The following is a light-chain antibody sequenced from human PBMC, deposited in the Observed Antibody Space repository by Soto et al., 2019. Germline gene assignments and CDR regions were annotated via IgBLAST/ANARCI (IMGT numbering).Light chain of an antibody. CDR3: SSYTSDWGV. CDR2: EVS. J-gene: IGLJ1*01. V-gene: IGLV2-14*01. CDR1: SSDVGGYDF. Sequence: QSALTQSASVSGSPGQSITISCTGTSSDVGGYDFVSWYQHHPGKAPKLMIYEVSTRPSGVSHRLSGSKSGNTASLTSSGLQAEDEADYYCSSYTSDWGVFGTGTKLTVL.